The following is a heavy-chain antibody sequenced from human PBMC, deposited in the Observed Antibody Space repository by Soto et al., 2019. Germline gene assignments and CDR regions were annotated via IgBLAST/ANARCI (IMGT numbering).Heavy chain of an antibody. CDR2: ISAYNGNT. J-gene: IGHJ6*03. V-gene: IGHV1-18*01. CDR3: AIANYDFWSGYSGLATNYYYMDV. CDR1: GYTFTSYG. D-gene: IGHD3-3*01. Sequence: ASVKVSCKASGYTFTSYGISWVRQAPGQGLEWMGWISAYNGNTNYAQKLQGRVTMTTDTSTSTAYMELRSLRSDDTAVYYCAIANYDFWSGYSGLATNYYYMDVWGKGTTVTVSS.